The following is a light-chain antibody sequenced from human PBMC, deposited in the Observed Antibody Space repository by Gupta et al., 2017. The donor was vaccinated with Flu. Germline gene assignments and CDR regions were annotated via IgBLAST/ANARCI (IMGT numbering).Light chain of an antibody. CDR3: QQYGDDPWT. CDR2: KAS. J-gene: IGKJ1*01. V-gene: IGKV1-5*03. CDR1: QSISIW. Sequence: DVQMTQFPSTLSASVGDRVTITCRASQSISIWLAWFQKKPGKAPKPLIYKASLLETGVPLRFSGSGSGTEFSLIISSLQPDDFATYYCQQYGDDPWTFGQGTTVEIQ.